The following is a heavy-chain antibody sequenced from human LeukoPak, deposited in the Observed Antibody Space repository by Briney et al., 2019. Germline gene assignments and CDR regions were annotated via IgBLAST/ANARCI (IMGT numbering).Heavy chain of an antibody. CDR2: ISSGSDYI. J-gene: IGHJ4*02. Sequence: PGGSLRLSCAASGLTFSSHTLSWVRQAPGKGLEWVSSISSGSDYIYYTDSVKGRFTISRDNAKNSLYLQMNSLRAEDTAVYYCARESHEMGLGWYYYFDYWGQGTLVTVSS. V-gene: IGHV3-21*01. CDR3: ARESHEMGLGWYYYFDY. CDR1: GLTFSSHT. D-gene: IGHD5-24*01.